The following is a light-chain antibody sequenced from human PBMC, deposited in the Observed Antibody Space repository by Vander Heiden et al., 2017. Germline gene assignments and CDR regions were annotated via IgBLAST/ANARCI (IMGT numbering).Light chain of an antibody. CDR3: AAWDDSLNVL. CDR1: SSNIGSNT. CDR2: SNN. Sequence: QAVLTQPPSASGTPGQRVTISCSGSSSNIGSNTVNWYQQPPGTAPQLLIYSNNQRPSGVPDRFSGSKSGTSASLAISGLQSEDEADYYCAAWDDSLNVLFGGGTKLTVL. V-gene: IGLV1-44*01. J-gene: IGLJ2*01.